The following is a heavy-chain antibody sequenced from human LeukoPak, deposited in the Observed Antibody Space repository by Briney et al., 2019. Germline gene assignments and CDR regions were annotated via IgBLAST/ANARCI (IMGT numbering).Heavy chain of an antibody. CDR3: AKDYCSSTSCPNY. V-gene: IGHV3-30*18. D-gene: IGHD2-2*01. J-gene: IGHJ4*02. CDR1: GFTFSSYG. CDR2: ISYDGSNK. Sequence: GGSLILSYAASGFTFSSYGMHWVRQAPGKGLEWVAVISYDGSNKYYSDSVKGRFTISRDNSKNTLYLQMNSLRAEDTAVYYCAKDYCSSTSCPNYWGQGTLVTVSS.